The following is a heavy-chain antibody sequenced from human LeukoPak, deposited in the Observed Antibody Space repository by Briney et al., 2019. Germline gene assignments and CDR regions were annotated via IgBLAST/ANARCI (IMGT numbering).Heavy chain of an antibody. Sequence: PSETLSLTCAVYGASFSGYYWNWIRQPPGKGLEWIGEINHSGSTNYNPSLKTRVTISVDTSKNQFSLKLNSVTAADTAVYFCAKTPTALVRGGYYFDSWGQGTLVTVSS. CDR1: GASFSGYY. D-gene: IGHD6-6*01. J-gene: IGHJ4*02. V-gene: IGHV4-34*01. CDR2: INHSGST. CDR3: AKTPTALVRGGYYFDS.